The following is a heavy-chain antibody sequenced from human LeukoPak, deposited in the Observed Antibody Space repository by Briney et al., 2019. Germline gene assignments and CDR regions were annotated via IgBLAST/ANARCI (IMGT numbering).Heavy chain of an antibody. D-gene: IGHD2-21*02. J-gene: IGHJ4*02. CDR1: GFTFSSYS. CDR3: AKDLHIVVVTGSFDY. CDR2: ISGSGGST. V-gene: IGHV3-23*01. Sequence: GGSLRLSCAASGFTFSSYSMSWVRQAPGKGLEWVSAISGSGGSTYYADSVKGRFTISRDNSKNTLYLQMNSLRAEDTAVYYCAKDLHIVVVTGSFDYWGQGTLVTVSS.